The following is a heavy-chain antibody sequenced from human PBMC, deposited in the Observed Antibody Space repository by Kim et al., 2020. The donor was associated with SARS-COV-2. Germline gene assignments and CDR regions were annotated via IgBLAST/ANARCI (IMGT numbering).Heavy chain of an antibody. J-gene: IGHJ6*02. V-gene: IGHV1-46*01. CDR2: INPSGGST. CDR3: ARELSIAVAGTHYYYGMDV. CDR1: GYTFTSYY. Sequence: ASVKVSCKASGYTFTSYYMHWVRQAPGQGLEWMGIINPSGGSTSYAQKFQGRVTMTRDTSTSTVYMELSSLRSEDTAVYYCARELSIAVAGTHYYYGMDVWGQGTTVTVSS. D-gene: IGHD6-19*01.